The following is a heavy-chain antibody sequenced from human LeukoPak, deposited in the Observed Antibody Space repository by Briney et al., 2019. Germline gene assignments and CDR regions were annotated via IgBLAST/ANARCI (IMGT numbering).Heavy chain of an antibody. Sequence: PGGSLRLSCATSGFTLSTYEFNWVRQAPGKGLEWVSYISSSGSLIYYADSVKGRFTISRDNAKNSLYLQMNSLRDEDTAVYYCARVGCSGTTCYSGYYYYYYGMDVWGQGTTVTVSS. CDR3: ARVGCSGTTCYSGYYYYYYGMDV. CDR1: GFTLSTYE. V-gene: IGHV3-48*03. CDR2: ISSSGSLI. J-gene: IGHJ6*02. D-gene: IGHD2-2*01.